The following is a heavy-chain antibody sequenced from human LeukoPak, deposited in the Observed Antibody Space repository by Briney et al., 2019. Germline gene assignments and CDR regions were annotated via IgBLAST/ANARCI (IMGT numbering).Heavy chain of an antibody. CDR3: ARRVIVVVPAANLPYYYYYMDV. V-gene: IGHV4-4*09. CDR1: GGSISSYY. Sequence: SETLSLTCTVSGGSISSYYWSWIRQPPGKGLEWIGYIYTSGSTNYNPSLKSRVTISVDTSKNQFSLKLSSVTAADTAVYYCARRVIVVVPAANLPYYYYYMDVWGNGTTVTVSS. D-gene: IGHD2-2*01. J-gene: IGHJ6*03. CDR2: IYTSGST.